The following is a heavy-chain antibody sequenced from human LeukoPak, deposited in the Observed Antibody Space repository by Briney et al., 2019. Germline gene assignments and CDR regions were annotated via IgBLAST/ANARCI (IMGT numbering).Heavy chain of an antibody. J-gene: IGHJ4*02. CDR1: GFTFSNAW. Sequence: GGSLRLSCAASGFTFSNAWMSWVRQAPGEGLEWVSLIYSASSTYYADSVKGRFTISRDNSKNTLYLQMNSLRAEDTAMYYCARDLASSTGWEFDYWGQGTLVTVSS. CDR3: ARDLASSTGWEFDY. D-gene: IGHD6-19*01. CDR2: IYSASST. V-gene: IGHV3-53*01.